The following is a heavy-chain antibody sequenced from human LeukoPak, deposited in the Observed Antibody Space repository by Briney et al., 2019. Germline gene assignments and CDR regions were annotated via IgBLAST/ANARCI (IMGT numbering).Heavy chain of an antibody. CDR1: GFTFSSYS. CDR3: ARDGGYNFY. D-gene: IGHD5-24*01. J-gene: IGHJ4*02. CDR2: ISYDGSNK. Sequence: GGSLRLSCAASGFTFSSYSMNWVRQAPGKGLEWVAVISYDGSNKYYADSVKGRFTISRDNSKNTLYLQMNSLRAEDTAVYYCARDGGYNFYWGQGTLVTVSS. V-gene: IGHV3-30*03.